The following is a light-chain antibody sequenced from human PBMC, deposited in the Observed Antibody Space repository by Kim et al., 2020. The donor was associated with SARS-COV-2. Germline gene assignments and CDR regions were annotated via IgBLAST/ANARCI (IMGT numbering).Light chain of an antibody. CDR2: KAS. V-gene: IGKV1-5*03. Sequence: PATLSASVGDRVTITWRTSKSISSWLDWYQQKPEKAPKLLIYKASSLESGVPSRFSGSGSGTEFTLTIGSLQPDDFATYYCQQYDTFGQGTKLEI. J-gene: IGKJ2*01. CDR3: QQYDT. CDR1: KSISSW.